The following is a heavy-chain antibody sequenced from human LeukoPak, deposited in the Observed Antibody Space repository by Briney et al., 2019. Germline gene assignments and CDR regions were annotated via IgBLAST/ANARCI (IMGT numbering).Heavy chain of an antibody. Sequence: PSETLSLTCTVSGGSISSSSYYWGWIRQPPGKGLEWIGSIYYSGSTYYNPSLKSRVTISVDTSKNQFSLKLSSVTAADTAVYYCARNNGYSSSWYSSDPGYYYMDVWGKGTTVTVSS. CDR3: ARNNGYSSSWYSSDPGYYYMDV. CDR1: GGSISSSSYY. CDR2: IYYSGST. J-gene: IGHJ6*03. V-gene: IGHV4-39*01. D-gene: IGHD6-13*01.